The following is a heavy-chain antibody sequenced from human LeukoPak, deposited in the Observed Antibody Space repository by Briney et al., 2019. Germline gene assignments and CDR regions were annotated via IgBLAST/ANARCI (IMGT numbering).Heavy chain of an antibody. D-gene: IGHD3-16*02. CDR2: ISSSSNTI. CDR3: ARDQARYDYIWGSYRLDAFDI. CDR1: GFTFSSYS. V-gene: IGHV3-48*02. J-gene: IGHJ3*02. Sequence: GGSLRLSCAASGFTFSSYSMNWVRQAPGKGLEWVSYISSSSNTIYYADSVKGRFTISRDNAKNSLYLQMNSLRDEDTAVYYCARDQARYDYIWGSYRLDAFDIWGQGTMVTVSS.